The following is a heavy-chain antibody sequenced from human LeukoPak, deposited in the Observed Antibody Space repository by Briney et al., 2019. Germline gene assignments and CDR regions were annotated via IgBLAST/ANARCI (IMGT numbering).Heavy chain of an antibody. D-gene: IGHD6-13*01. CDR1: GGSISSSNW. J-gene: IGHJ5*02. Sequence: PSEALSLTCAVSGGSISSSNWWSWVRQPPGKGLEWIGEIYHSGSTNYNPSLKSRVTISVDKSKNQFSLKLSSVTAADTAVYYCAREREQQPAAFNWFDPWGQGTLVTVSS. V-gene: IGHV4-4*02. CDR2: IYHSGST. CDR3: AREREQQPAAFNWFDP.